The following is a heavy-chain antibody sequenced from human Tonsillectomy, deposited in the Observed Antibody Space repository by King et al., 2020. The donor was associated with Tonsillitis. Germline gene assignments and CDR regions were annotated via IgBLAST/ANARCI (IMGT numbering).Heavy chain of an antibody. Sequence: QLVQSGAEVKKPGASVKVSCKTSGYTFTSFHVNWVRQATGQGPEWMGCMDPNNGDTDYAQKFQGRVTMTSDTSVSTAYMELSSLASEDTAVYYCARGVAEGVDYWGQGTLVTVSS. D-gene: IGHD2-8*01. CDR2: MDPNNGDT. CDR3: ARGVAEGVDY. J-gene: IGHJ4*02. CDR1: GYTFTSFH. V-gene: IGHV1-8*01.